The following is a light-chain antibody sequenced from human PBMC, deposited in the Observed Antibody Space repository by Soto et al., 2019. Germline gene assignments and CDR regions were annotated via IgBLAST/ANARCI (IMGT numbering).Light chain of an antibody. CDR3: IQGLQTPPT. Sequence: DLVMTQSPLSLSVTPGEPASISCSSSQSLLHSNGYNYLDWYLQKPGQSPQLLIYLGSNRASGVPDRFSGSGSGTHFTLEISRVEADDVGVYYCIQGLQTPPTFGQGTKVEIK. V-gene: IGKV2-28*01. J-gene: IGKJ1*01. CDR2: LGS. CDR1: QSLLHSNGYNY.